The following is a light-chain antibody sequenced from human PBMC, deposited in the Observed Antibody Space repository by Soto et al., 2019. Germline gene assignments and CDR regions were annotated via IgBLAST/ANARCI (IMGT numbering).Light chain of an antibody. CDR1: HSVGTK. CDR3: HQYSKWPQT. V-gene: IGKV3-15*01. Sequence: EIFLTQSPATLSLSPVEIATLSYRASHSVGTKLAWYQQRPGQAPRLLISDASTRATSISARFSGSGSVTQFTLTISSLQSEDIALYYCHQYSKWPQTFGQGTKV. CDR2: DAS. J-gene: IGKJ1*01.